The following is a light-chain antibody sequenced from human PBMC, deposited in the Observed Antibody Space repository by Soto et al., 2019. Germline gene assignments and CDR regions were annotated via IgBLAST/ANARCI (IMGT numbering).Light chain of an antibody. CDR1: SSDVGAYNY. J-gene: IGLJ1*01. V-gene: IGLV2-8*01. CDR2: EVS. Sequence: ALTQPPSASGSPGQSVTMSCTGTSSDVGAYNYVSWYQQLPGKAPKLIIYEVSKRPSGVPDRFSGSKSGNTASLTVSGLQAEDEADYYCTSYAGTYSFFYVFGTGTRSPS. CDR3: TSYAGTYSFFYV.